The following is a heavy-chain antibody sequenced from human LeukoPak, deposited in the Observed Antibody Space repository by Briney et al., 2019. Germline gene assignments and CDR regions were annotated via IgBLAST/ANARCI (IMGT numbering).Heavy chain of an antibody. V-gene: IGHV4-39*01. D-gene: IGHD3-3*01. J-gene: IGHJ4*02. Sequence: SETLSLTCTVSGVSISSSNSYWGWIRQPPGKGLEWIGSIYYSGNTYYNASLKSQVSISIDTSKNQFSLRLTSVTAADTAVYYCARGLASGYPPVPFDSWGQGTRVTVSS. CDR1: GVSISSSNSY. CDR3: ARGLASGYPPVPFDS. CDR2: IYYSGNT.